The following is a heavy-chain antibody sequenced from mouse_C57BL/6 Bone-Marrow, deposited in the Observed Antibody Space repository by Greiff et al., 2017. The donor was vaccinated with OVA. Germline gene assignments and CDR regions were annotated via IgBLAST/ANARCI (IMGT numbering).Heavy chain of an antibody. CDR3: ARHGYYSNYEGWYFDV. Sequence: EVKLMESGGGLVQPGESLKLSCESNEYEFPSNDMSWVRKTPEKRLELVAAINSDGGSTYYPDTMQRRFIISRDTTKKTLYLQMSSLSSEDTALYYCARHGYYSNYEGWYFDVWGTGTTVTVSS. D-gene: IGHD2-5*01. CDR1: EYEFPSND. CDR2: INSDGGST. J-gene: IGHJ1*03. V-gene: IGHV5-2*01.